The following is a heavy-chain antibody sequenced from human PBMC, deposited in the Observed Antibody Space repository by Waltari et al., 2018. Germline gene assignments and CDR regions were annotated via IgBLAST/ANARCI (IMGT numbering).Heavy chain of an antibody. V-gene: IGHV1-69*05. D-gene: IGHD4-17*01. J-gene: IGHJ6*02. CDR1: GGTFSSYA. CDR3: ARDVCEVTTCDYYGMDV. CDR2: IIPIFGTA. Sequence: QVQLVQSGAEVKKPGSSVKVSCKASGGTFSSYAISWVRQAPGQGLEWMGGIIPIFGTANYAQKFQGRVTMTRDTSISTAYMELSRLRSDDTAVYYCARDVCEVTTCDYYGMDVWGQGTTVTVSS.